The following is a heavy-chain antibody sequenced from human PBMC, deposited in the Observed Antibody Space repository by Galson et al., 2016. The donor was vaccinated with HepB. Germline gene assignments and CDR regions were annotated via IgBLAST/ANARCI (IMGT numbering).Heavy chain of an antibody. Sequence: SLRLSCAASRFTVSSHYMSWVRQAPGKGLEWVSVIHAGGSTYYADSVKGRFSISRDNSKNTLYLQMNSLRAEDTAVYFCARPHCGTDCYPGPFDFWGRGTLVTVSS. CDR1: RFTVSSHY. D-gene: IGHD2-21*02. J-gene: IGHJ4*02. CDR2: IHAGGST. V-gene: IGHV3-53*01. CDR3: ARPHCGTDCYPGPFDF.